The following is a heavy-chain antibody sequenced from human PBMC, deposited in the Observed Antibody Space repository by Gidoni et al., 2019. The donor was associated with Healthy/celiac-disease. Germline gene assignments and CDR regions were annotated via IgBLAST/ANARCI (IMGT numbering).Heavy chain of an antibody. J-gene: IGHJ4*02. D-gene: IGHD5-18*01. Sequence: EVQLVEPGGGLIQPGGSLRPSCAASGFNVRSNYMSWVRQAPGKGLEWVSVIYSGGSTYYADSVKGRFTISRDNSKNTLYLQMNSLRAEDTAVYYCAREREYSYGSYYFDYWGQGTLVTVSS. V-gene: IGHV3-53*01. CDR1: GFNVRSNY. CDR3: AREREYSYGSYYFDY. CDR2: IYSGGST.